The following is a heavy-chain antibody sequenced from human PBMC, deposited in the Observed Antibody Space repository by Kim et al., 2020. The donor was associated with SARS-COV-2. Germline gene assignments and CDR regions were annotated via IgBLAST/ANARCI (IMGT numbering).Heavy chain of an antibody. J-gene: IGHJ4*02. CDR1: GGSISSSSYY. CDR2: IYYSGST. CDR3: ASSRPSIWFGELFF. D-gene: IGHD3-10*01. V-gene: IGHV4-39*07. Sequence: SETLSLTCTVSGGSISSSSYYWGWIRQPPGKGLEWIGSIYYSGSTYYNPSLKSRVTISVDTSKNQFSLKLSSVTAADTAVYYCASSRPSIWFGELFFWGQGTLVTVSS.